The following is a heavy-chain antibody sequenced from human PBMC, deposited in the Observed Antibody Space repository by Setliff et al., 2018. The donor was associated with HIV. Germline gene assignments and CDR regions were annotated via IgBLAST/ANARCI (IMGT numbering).Heavy chain of an antibody. J-gene: IGHJ6*03. CDR2: INHSGST. CDR1: GGSFSDYY. Sequence: PSETLSLTCAVYGGSFSDYYWNWIRQPPGKGLEWIGEINHSGSTNYNPSLKSRVTISLDTSKNQFSLKVTSVIAADTAVYYCARESPYYYYTDVWGKGTTVTVSS. V-gene: IGHV4-34*01. D-gene: IGHD3-16*01. CDR3: ARESPYYYYTDV.